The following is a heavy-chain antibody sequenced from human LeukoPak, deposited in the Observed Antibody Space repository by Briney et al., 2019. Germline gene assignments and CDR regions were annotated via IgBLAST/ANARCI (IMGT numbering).Heavy chain of an antibody. V-gene: IGHV3-66*01. J-gene: IGHJ4*02. Sequence: PGGSPRLSCAASGFTVSSNYMSWVRQAPGKGLEWVSVIYSGGSTYYADSVKGRFTISRDNSKNTLYLQMNSLRAEDTAVYYCARELDYYDSSGFDYWGQGTLVTVSS. CDR3: ARELDYYDSSGFDY. CDR1: GFTVSSNY. D-gene: IGHD3-22*01. CDR2: IYSGGST.